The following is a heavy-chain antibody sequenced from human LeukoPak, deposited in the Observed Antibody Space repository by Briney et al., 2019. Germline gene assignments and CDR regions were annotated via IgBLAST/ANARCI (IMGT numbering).Heavy chain of an antibody. CDR1: GFTDSSYA. D-gene: IGHD1-26*01. CDR3: AKGGLVGASFVYFQH. Sequence: PGGSLRLSCAASGFTDSSYAMSWVRQAPGKGLEWASVISGSGGSTYYADSVKGRFTISRDNSKNTLYLQMNSLRAEDTAVYYCAKGGLVGASFVYFQHWGQGTLVTVSS. V-gene: IGHV3-23*01. J-gene: IGHJ1*01. CDR2: ISGSGGST.